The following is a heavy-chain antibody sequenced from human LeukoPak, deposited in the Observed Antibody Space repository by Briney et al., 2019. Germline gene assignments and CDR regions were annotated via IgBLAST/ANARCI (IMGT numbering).Heavy chain of an antibody. CDR3: ARAEGTSYYYYGMDV. J-gene: IGHJ6*02. V-gene: IGHV3-66*01. CDR1: GFTVSSNY. CDR2: IYSGGST. Sequence: GGSLRLSCAASGFTVSSNYMSWVRQAPGKGLEWVSVIYSGGSTYYADSVKGRFTISRDNSKNTLYLRMNSLRAEDTAVYYCARAEGTSYYYYGMDVWGQGTTVTVSS. D-gene: IGHD2-2*01.